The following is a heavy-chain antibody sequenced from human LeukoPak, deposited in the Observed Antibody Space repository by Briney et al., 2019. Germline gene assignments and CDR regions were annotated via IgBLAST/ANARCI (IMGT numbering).Heavy chain of an antibody. CDR3: VVIGYGDNSDTFDI. Sequence: ASVKVSCKASGYNFTGHYVHWARQAPGQGPEWMGWISPNSGGTNYAQKFQGRVTMTRDTSISTAYMELSRLTSDDTAVYYCVVIGYGDNSDTFDIWGQGTMVTVSS. D-gene: IGHD4-23*01. CDR1: GYNFTGHY. CDR2: ISPNSGGT. J-gene: IGHJ3*02. V-gene: IGHV1-2*02.